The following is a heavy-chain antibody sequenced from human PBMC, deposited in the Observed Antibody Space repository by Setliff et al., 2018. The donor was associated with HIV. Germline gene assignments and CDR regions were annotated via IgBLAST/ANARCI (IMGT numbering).Heavy chain of an antibody. D-gene: IGHD1-1*01. CDR2: IFSNVTT. CDR3: ARRKLSKGGAFDY. Sequence: SETLSLTCTVSGDSIDDFYWSWIRQPPGQGLEWIGYIFSNVTTNYSPALKSRVTMSIDRSKSQFLLNLTSVNASDTAIYYCARRKLSKGGAFDYWGQGALVTVSS. J-gene: IGHJ4*02. V-gene: IGHV4-4*09. CDR1: GDSIDDFY.